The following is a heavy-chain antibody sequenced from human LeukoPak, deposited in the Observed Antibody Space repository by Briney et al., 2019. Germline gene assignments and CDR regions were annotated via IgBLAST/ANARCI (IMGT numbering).Heavy chain of an antibody. CDR3: ARDLGRYSSGWYLVGY. CDR2: ISSSGSTI. J-gene: IGHJ4*02. Sequence: GGSLRLSCAASGFTFSSYEMNWVRQAPGKGLEWVSYISSSGSTIYYADSVKGRFTISRDNAKNSLYLQMNSLRAEDTAVYYCARDLGRYSSGWYLVGYWGQGILVTVSS. CDR1: GFTFSSYE. D-gene: IGHD6-19*01. V-gene: IGHV3-48*03.